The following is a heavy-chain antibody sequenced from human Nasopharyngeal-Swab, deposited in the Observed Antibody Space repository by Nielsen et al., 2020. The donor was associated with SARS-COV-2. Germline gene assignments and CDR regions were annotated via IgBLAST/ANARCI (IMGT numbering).Heavy chain of an antibody. J-gene: IGHJ4*02. D-gene: IGHD2-21*01. V-gene: IGHV3-7*03. CDR1: GFPFSNYW. CDR3: ARGGWRWRY. CDR2: IKEDGSEK. Sequence: GGSLRLSCAASGFPFSNYWMTWVRQAPGKGLEWVANIKEDGSEKSYVDSVKGRFTISRDNAKSSLSLQINSLRGEDTAVYYCARGGWRWRYWGRGTLVTVSS.